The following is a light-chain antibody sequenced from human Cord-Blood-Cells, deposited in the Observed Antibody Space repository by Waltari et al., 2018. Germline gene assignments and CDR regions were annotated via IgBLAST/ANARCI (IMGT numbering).Light chain of an antibody. CDR1: SSDVGSYNL. CDR3: CSYAGSSTFVV. CDR2: EGS. J-gene: IGLJ2*01. V-gene: IGLV2-23*03. Sequence: QSALTQPASVSGSPGQSITISCTGTSSDVGSYNLVSWYQQHPGKAPKLTFYEGSKRPSGVSNRFSGSKSGNTASLTISGLQAEDEADYYCCSYAGSSTFVVFGGGTKLTVL.